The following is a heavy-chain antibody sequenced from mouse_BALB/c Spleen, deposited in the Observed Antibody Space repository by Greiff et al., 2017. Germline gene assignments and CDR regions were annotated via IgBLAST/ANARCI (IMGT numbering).Heavy chain of an antibody. Sequence: VQLKQSGAELVKPGASVKLSCTASGFNIKDTYMHWVKQRPEQGLEWIGRIDPANGNTKYDPKFQGKATITADTSSNTAYLQLSSLTSEDTAVYYCARGGNRGYYYAMDYWGQGTSVTVSS. CDR2: IDPANGNT. CDR3: ARGGNRGYYYAMDY. J-gene: IGHJ4*01. D-gene: IGHD2-1*01. V-gene: IGHV14-3*02. CDR1: GFNIKDTY.